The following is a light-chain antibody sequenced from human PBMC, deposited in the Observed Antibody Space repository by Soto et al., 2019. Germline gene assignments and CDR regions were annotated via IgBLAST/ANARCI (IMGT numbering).Light chain of an antibody. V-gene: IGKV2-28*01. J-gene: IGKJ4*01. CDR3: MQVLQTPPT. CDR2: LGS. Sequence: EIVMTQSPLSLPVTPGEPASISCRSSQSLLQSNGNNQLGWGLQKPGQSTQLLMYLGSSRASGVPGRFSDSGSGTDFTLKISRVEPEEVGVYYCMQVLQTPPTFGGGTKVEIK. CDR1: QSLLQSNGNNQ.